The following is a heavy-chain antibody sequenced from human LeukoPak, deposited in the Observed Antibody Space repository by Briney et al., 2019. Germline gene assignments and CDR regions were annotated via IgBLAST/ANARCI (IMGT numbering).Heavy chain of an antibody. CDR1: GGSIRSSYYY. V-gene: IGHV4-39*01. CDR2: IYYSGST. Sequence: PSETLSLTCTVSGGSIRSSYYYWGWIRQPPGKGLEWIGSIYYSGSTYYNPSLKSRVTISVDTSKNQFSLKLSSVTAADTAVYYCARGPGWELHYWGQGTLVTVSS. CDR3: ARGPGWELHY. D-gene: IGHD1-26*01. J-gene: IGHJ4*02.